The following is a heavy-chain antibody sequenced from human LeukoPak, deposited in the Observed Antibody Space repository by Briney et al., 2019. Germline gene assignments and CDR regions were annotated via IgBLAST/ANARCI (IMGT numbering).Heavy chain of an antibody. V-gene: IGHV3-30-3*01. CDR3: ASERVTGTSYYYYYGMDV. CDR2: ISYDGSNK. CDR1: GXTFSSYA. J-gene: IGHJ6*02. D-gene: IGHD6-19*01. Sequence: PGRSLRLSCAASGXTFSSYAMHWVRQAPGKGLEWVAVISYDGSNKYYADSVKGRFTISRDNSKNTLYLQMNSLRAEDTAVYYCASERVTGTSYYYYYGMDVWGQGTTVTVSS.